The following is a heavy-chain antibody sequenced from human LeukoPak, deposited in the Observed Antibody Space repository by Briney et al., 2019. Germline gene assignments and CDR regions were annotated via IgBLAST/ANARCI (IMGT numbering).Heavy chain of an antibody. D-gene: IGHD2-2*01. CDR2: ISTSSRYI. Sequence: PGGSLRLSCAASGFTLSNYDMNWVRQAPGKEREWVSSISTSSRYIYYKDSVRGRLTISRDDAKNSLYLEMNSLRAEDTAVYYCARADCSSSTCYLRRSWFDPWGQGTLVTVSS. J-gene: IGHJ5*02. CDR1: GFTLSNYD. V-gene: IGHV3-21*01. CDR3: ARADCSSSTCYLRRSWFDP.